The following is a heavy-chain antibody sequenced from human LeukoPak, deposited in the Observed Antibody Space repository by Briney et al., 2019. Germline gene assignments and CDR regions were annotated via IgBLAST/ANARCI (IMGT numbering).Heavy chain of an antibody. D-gene: IGHD1-26*01. J-gene: IGHJ3*02. V-gene: IGHV4-39*07. CDR1: GGSISTSSYY. CDR3: ASGSYQVGAFDI. CDR2: IFYSGST. Sequence: SETLSLTCTVSGGSISTSSYYWGRVRQPPGKGLEWIGNIFYSGSTYYSPSLKSRVTISLDTSKNQFSLKLSSVTAADTAVYYCASGSYQVGAFDIWGQGTMVTVSS.